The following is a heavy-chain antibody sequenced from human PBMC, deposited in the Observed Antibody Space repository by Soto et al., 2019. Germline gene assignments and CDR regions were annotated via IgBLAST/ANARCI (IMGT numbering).Heavy chain of an antibody. CDR2: IYYSWST. J-gene: IGHJ4*02. Sequence: KPSETLSRTCTVSGGSISSYYWSWIRQPPGKGLEWIGYIYYSWSTNYNPSRKSRVTISVDTSKNQFSLKLCSVTAAGTALYYCAGNDFWSGYYYEYWGQGTMVTVSS. CDR1: GGSISSYY. CDR3: AGNDFWSGYYYEY. V-gene: IGHV4-59*08. D-gene: IGHD3-3*01.